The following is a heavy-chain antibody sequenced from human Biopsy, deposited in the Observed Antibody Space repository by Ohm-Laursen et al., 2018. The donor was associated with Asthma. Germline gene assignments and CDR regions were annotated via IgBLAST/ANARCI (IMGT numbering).Heavy chain of an antibody. CDR3: ARAVDYSHYYGIDV. V-gene: IGHV1-18*01. J-gene: IGHJ6*02. D-gene: IGHD3-10*01. Sequence: ASVKVSRKTSGYIFNSAGITWVRQAPGQGLEWMGWISVYNGNTKVAQKLQDRVTMITDTSTSTAYMELRSLRSDDTAVYFCARAVDYSHYYGIDVWGQGTTVTVS. CDR2: ISVYNGNT. CDR1: GYIFNSAG.